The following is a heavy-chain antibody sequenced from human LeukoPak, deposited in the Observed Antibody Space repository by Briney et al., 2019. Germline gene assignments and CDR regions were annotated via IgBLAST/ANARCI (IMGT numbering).Heavy chain of an antibody. CDR2: ISGSGDNT. D-gene: IGHD6-19*01. CDR3: AREMLAAVAAQS. Sequence: GGSLRLSCAASGFTFSTYGMTWVRQAPGKGLEWVSGISGSGDNTWYADSVKGRFTISRDNSKNTLYLQMSSLRAEDTAVYYCAREMLAAVAAQSWGQGTLVTVSS. V-gene: IGHV3-23*01. CDR1: GFTFSTYG. J-gene: IGHJ5*02.